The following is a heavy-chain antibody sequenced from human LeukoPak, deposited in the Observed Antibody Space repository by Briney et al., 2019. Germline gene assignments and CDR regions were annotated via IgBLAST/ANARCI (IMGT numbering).Heavy chain of an antibody. CDR1: GFTFSSYE. D-gene: IGHD4-17*01. V-gene: IGHV3-48*03. J-gene: IGHJ4*02. CDR2: ISSSGRTK. Sequence: GGSLRLSCAASGFTFSSYEMNWIRQAPGKGLEWVSYISSSGRTKYYADSVKGRFTISRDNAKNSLYLQMNSLRAEDTAVYYCARTLWAMTTVTPCDYWGQGTLVTVSS. CDR3: ARTLWAMTTVTPCDY.